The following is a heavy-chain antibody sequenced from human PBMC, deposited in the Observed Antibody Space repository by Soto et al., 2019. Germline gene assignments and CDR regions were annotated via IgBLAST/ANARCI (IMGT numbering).Heavy chain of an antibody. V-gene: IGHV3-66*01. J-gene: IGHJ4*02. CDR3: ARDLSPFDSSVRYDDY. Sequence: PGGSLRLSCAASGFTVSSNYMSWVRQAPGKGLEWVSVLYSGGSTYYADSVKGRFTISRDNSKNTLYLQMNSLRAEDTAVYYCARDLSPFDSSVRYDDYWRQGTLVTVSS. CDR1: GFTVSSNY. CDR2: LYSGGST. D-gene: IGHD3-22*01.